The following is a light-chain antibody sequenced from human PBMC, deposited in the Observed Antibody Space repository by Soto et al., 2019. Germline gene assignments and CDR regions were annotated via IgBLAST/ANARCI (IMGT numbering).Light chain of an antibody. Sequence: QSALTQPASVYGSPGQSITISCTGTSSDVGSYNLVSWYQQHPGKAPKLMIYEVSKRPSGVSNRFSGSKSGNTASLTISGLQAEDEADYYCCSYAGSSTCGVFGGGTKLTVL. CDR3: CSYAGSSTCGV. CDR1: SSDVGSYNL. V-gene: IGLV2-23*02. J-gene: IGLJ3*02. CDR2: EVS.